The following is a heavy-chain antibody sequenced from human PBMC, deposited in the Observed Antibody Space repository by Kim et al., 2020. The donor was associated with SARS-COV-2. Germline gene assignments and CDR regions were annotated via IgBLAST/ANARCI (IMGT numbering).Heavy chain of an antibody. Sequence: ASVTVSCKASGYTFTSYAMHWVRQAPGQRLEWMGWINAGNGNTKYSQKFQGRVTITRDTSASTAYMELSSLRSEDTAVYYCARVGGSSGTVDYWGQGTLVTVSS. CDR2: INAGNGNT. CDR3: ARVGGSSGTVDY. V-gene: IGHV1-3*01. D-gene: IGHD6-19*01. J-gene: IGHJ4*02. CDR1: GYTFTSYA.